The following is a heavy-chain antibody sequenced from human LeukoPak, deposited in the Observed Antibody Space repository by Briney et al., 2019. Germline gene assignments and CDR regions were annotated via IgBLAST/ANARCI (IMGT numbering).Heavy chain of an antibody. V-gene: IGHV3-64*01. CDR2: ISSNGGST. CDR1: GFTFSSYA. D-gene: IGHD1-26*01. J-gene: IGHJ4*02. CDR3: ARRGSYYGDSMDY. Sequence: GGSLRLSCAASGFTFSSYAMHWVRQAPGKGLQYVSAISSNGGSTYYANSLEGRFTISRDNSKNTLYLQMGSLRAEDMAVYYCARRGSYYGDSMDYWGQGTLVTVSS.